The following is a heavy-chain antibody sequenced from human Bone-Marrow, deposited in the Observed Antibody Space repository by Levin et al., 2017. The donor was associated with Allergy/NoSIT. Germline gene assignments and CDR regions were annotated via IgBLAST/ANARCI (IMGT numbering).Heavy chain of an antibody. CDR1: GGSISSSSYY. J-gene: IGHJ6*02. CDR3: ARDCDYAGPSAYSGMDV. D-gene: IGHD4-23*01. Sequence: GSLRLSCTVSGGSISSSSYYWGWIRQPPGTGLEWIGTIYYSGSTYYNPSLKSRVTISIDMSKNQFSLKLSSVTAADTAVYYCARDCDYAGPSAYSGMDVWGQGTTVTVSS. V-gene: IGHV4-39*07. CDR2: IYYSGST.